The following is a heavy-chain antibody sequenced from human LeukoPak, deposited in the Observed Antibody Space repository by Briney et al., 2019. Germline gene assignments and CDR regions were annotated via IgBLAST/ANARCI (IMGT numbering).Heavy chain of an antibody. CDR3: AKSHDSSGYPFDY. J-gene: IGHJ4*02. V-gene: IGHV3-9*03. D-gene: IGHD3-22*01. CDR2: ISWNSGSI. Sequence: PGGSLRLSCAASGFTFDDYAMHWVRQAPGKGVEWVSGISWNSGSIGYADSVKGRFTISRDNAKNSLYLQMNSLRAEDMALYYCAKSHDSSGYPFDYWGQGTLVTVSS. CDR1: GFTFDDYA.